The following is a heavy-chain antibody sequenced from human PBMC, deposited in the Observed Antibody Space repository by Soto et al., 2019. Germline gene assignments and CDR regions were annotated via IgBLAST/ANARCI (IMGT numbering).Heavy chain of an antibody. D-gene: IGHD3-22*01. CDR1: GYAFTLFN. CDR2: INAGNGNT. Sequence: ASVKVSCKASGYAFTLFNIHWVRQAPGQRLEWMGWINAGNGNTKYSQKFQGRVTFTRDTSANTAYMELSSPISEDTAVYYCARPKDYDDCLDLWGQGTLVTVSS. CDR3: ARPKDYDDCLDL. V-gene: IGHV1-3*01. J-gene: IGHJ4*02.